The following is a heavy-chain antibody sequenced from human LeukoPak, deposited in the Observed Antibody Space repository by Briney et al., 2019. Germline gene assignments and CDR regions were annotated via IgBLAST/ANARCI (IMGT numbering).Heavy chain of an antibody. V-gene: IGHV3-30*03. Sequence: TGGSLRLSCAASGFTFSSYWMSWVRQAPGKGLEWVALVSNDGENKYYADSVMGRFTISRDNSKNTLYLQMDSLRTEDTAIYYCVSLIGKDFSLFDYWGQGTLVTVSS. CDR2: VSNDGENK. CDR1: GFTFSSYW. CDR3: VSLIGKDFSLFDY. D-gene: IGHD3-10*01. J-gene: IGHJ4*02.